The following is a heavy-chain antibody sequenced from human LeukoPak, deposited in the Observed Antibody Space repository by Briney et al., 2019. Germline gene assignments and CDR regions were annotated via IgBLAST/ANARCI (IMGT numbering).Heavy chain of an antibody. V-gene: IGHV3-11*01. CDR2: ISSSGSII. CDR3: ARDRYCTSTNCYDSPAGGDY. CDR1: GFTFSDYY. J-gene: IGHJ4*02. Sequence: TGGSLRLSCAASGFTFSDYYMNWICQAPGKGLEWLSYISSSGSIIYYADSVKGRFTISRDNAKNSLYLQMNSLRAEDTAVYYCARDRYCTSTNCYDSPAGGDYWGQGTLVTVSS. D-gene: IGHD2-2*01.